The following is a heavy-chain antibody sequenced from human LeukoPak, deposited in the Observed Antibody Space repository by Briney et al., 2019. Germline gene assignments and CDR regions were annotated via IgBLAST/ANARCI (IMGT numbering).Heavy chain of an antibody. CDR3: ASWAYYDSSGYSNWFDP. CDR2: INAGNGNT. D-gene: IGHD3-22*01. J-gene: IGHJ5*02. CDR1: GYTFTTYA. Sequence: ASVKVSCKASGYTFTTYAMHWVRQAPGQRLEWMGWINAGNGNTKYSQKFQGRVTITRDTSASTAYMELSSLRSEDTAVYYCASWAYYDSSGYSNWFDPWGQGTLVTVSS. V-gene: IGHV1-3*01.